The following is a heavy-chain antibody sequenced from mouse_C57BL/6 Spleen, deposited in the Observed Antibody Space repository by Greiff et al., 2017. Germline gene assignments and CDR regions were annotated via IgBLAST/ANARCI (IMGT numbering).Heavy chain of an antibody. CDR2: IYYSGTI. CDR3: ARGRSTMVTTGLAY. J-gene: IGHJ3*01. CDR1: GISITTGNYR. D-gene: IGHD2-2*01. V-gene: IGHV3-5*01. Sequence: VQLQQSGPGLVKPSQTVFLTCTVTGISITTGNYRWSWIRQFPGNKLEWIGYIYYSGTITYNPSLTRRTTLTRDTPKNQFFLEMNSLTAEDTATYYCARGRSTMVTTGLAYWGQGTLVTVSA.